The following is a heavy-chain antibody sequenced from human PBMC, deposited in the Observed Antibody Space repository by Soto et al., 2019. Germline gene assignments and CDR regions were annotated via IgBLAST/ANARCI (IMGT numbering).Heavy chain of an antibody. CDR1: GFTFSSYA. V-gene: IGHV3-23*01. CDR2: ISGSGGST. CDR3: AKDGGEGYCSSTSCYPNWFDP. D-gene: IGHD2-2*01. Sequence: GGSLRLSCAASGFTFSSYAMSWVRQAPGKGLEWVSAISGSGGSTYYADSVKGRFTISRDNSKNTLYLQMNSLRAEDTAVYYCAKDGGEGYCSSTSCYPNWFDPWGQGTLVTVSS. J-gene: IGHJ5*02.